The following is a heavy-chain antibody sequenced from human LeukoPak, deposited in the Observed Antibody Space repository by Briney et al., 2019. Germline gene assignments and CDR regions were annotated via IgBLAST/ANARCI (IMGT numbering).Heavy chain of an antibody. V-gene: IGHV4-59*01. D-gene: IGHD6-19*01. Sequence: SETLSLTCTVSGGSINSYYWSWIRQPPGKGLEYIGCSYNSGNTNYNPSLKSRVTISLDTSTNQFSLKLTSVTAADTAVYYCAVTPIWLAFDIWGQGTMISVSS. J-gene: IGHJ3*02. CDR3: AVTPIWLAFDI. CDR2: SYNSGNT. CDR1: GGSINSYY.